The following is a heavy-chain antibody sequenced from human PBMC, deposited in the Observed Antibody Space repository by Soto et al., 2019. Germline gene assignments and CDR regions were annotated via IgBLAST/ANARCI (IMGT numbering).Heavy chain of an antibody. Sequence: GGSLRLSCAASGFTFSNAWMSWVRQAPGKGLEWVGRIKSKTDGGTTDYAAPVKGRFTISRDDSKNTLYLQMNSLKTEDTAVYYCTTADAYCGGDCYSGGGLFYYYYMDVWGKGTTVTVSS. V-gene: IGHV3-15*01. CDR3: TTADAYCGGDCYSGGGLFYYYYMDV. J-gene: IGHJ6*03. CDR2: IKSKTDGGTT. CDR1: GFTFSNAW. D-gene: IGHD2-21*01.